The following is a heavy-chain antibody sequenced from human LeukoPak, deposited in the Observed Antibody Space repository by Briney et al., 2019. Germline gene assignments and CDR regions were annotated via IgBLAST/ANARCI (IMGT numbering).Heavy chain of an antibody. CDR1: GSRFPSYW. J-gene: IGHJ4*02. D-gene: IGHD3-22*01. Sequence: GAPLKTPFQVLGSRFPSYWIGWVRQIPGKGLAGMGFIYPGDSETRYSPSFQGQVNISADNTISTAYLQWSSREASDTAMYYCARLDDSSGYYSTFDYRGQGTLVTVSA. V-gene: IGHV5-51*01. CDR3: ARLDDSSGYYSTFDY. CDR2: IYPGDSET.